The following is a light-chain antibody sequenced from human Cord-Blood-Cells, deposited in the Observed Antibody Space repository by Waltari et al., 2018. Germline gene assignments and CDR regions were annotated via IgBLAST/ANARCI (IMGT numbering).Light chain of an antibody. CDR3: QQYGSSPPYT. J-gene: IGKJ2*01. V-gene: IGKV3-20*01. Sequence: EIVLTQSPGTLSLSPWERAPLSCRARQSVSSSYLAWYQQKPGQAPRLLIYGAFSRAAGIPGRFSGSGSWTDFTLTISRLEPEDFAVYYCQQYGSSPPYTFGQGTKLEIK. CDR2: GAF. CDR1: QSVSSSY.